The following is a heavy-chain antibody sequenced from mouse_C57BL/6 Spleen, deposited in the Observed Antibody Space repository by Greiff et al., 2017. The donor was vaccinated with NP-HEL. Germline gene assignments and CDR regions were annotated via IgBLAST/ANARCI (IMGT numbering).Heavy chain of an antibody. J-gene: IGHJ1*03. CDR3: ANYYGSSYWYFDV. D-gene: IGHD1-1*01. Sequence: QVQLKESGPGLVQPSQSLSITCTVSGFSLTSYGVHWVRQSPGKGLEWLGVIWSGGSTDYNAAFISRLSISKDNSKSQVFFKMNSLQADDTAIYYCANYYGSSYWYFDVWGTGTTVTVSS. CDR2: IWSGGST. V-gene: IGHV2-2*01. CDR1: GFSLTSYG.